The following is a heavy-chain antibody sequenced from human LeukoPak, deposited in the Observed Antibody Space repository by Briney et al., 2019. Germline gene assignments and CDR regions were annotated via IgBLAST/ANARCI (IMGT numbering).Heavy chain of an antibody. CDR2: IYNSGST. J-gene: IGHJ4*02. CDR1: GGSISSYY. V-gene: IGHV4-59*01. CDR3: ATSFGTTSCFDY. Sequence: PSETVSLTCTVPGGSISSYYWSWIRQPPGIGLEWIGYIYNSGSTNYNPYLKSRVTISVDTSKNQFSLKLNSVTAADTALYYSATSFGTTSCFDYGGQGTLVTVSS. D-gene: IGHD4-17*01.